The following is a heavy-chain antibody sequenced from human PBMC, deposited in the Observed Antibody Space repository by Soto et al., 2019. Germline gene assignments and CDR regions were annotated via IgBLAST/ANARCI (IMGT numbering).Heavy chain of an antibody. J-gene: IGHJ4*02. CDR1: GFTFSSYA. V-gene: IGHV3-23*01. CDR3: ARLQAAAGDNDLTFDY. D-gene: IGHD6-13*01. CDR2: ISATGDST. Sequence: GGSLRLSCAVSGFTFSSYAMSWVRQAPGKGLEWVSSISATGDSTHYADSVKGRFTISRDISKNTLLLQMNSLKASDTAMYYCARLQAAAGDNDLTFDYWGQGTLVTVSS.